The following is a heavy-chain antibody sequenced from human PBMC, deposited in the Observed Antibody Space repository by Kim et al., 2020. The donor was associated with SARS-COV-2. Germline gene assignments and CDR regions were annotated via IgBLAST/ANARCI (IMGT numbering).Heavy chain of an antibody. CDR3: VRGGIVGGRQYYFDY. V-gene: IGHV3-74*01. CDR2: IKSDGSTT. D-gene: IGHD1-26*01. Sequence: GGSLRLSCAASEFTFSSYWMHWVRQAPGKGLVWVSRIKSDGSTTTYADSVKGRFTISRDNAKNTLYLQMNSLRVEETAVYYCVRGGIVGGRQYYFDYWGQGTLVTVSS. J-gene: IGHJ4*02. CDR1: EFTFSSYW.